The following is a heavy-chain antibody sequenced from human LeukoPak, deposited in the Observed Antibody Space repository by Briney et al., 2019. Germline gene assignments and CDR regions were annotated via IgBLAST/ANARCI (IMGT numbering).Heavy chain of an antibody. CDR1: GFTFSSYE. CDR3: AKDPFIPGIQLSWRRISYFHY. J-gene: IGHJ4*02. Sequence: GGSLRLSCAASGFTFSSYEMNWVRQAPGKGLEWVSYISSSGSTIYYADSVKGRFTISRDNSKNTLYLQMSSLRADDTAVYYCAKDPFIPGIQLSWRRISYFHYWGQGTLVTVSS. CDR2: ISSSGSTI. D-gene: IGHD5-18*01. V-gene: IGHV3-48*03.